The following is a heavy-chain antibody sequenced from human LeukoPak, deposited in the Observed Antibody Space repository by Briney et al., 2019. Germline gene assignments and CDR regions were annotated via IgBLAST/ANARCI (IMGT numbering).Heavy chain of an antibody. J-gene: IGHJ4*02. V-gene: IGHV1-69*04. CDR1: GGTFSSYA. Sequence: SVKVSCKASGGTFSSYAISWVRQAPGQGLEWMGRIVPIFGIANYAQKFQGRVTITADKSTSTAYMELSSLRSEDTAVYYCARRDYGGSNDYWGQGTLVTVSS. D-gene: IGHD4-23*01. CDR3: ARRDYGGSNDY. CDR2: IVPIFGIA.